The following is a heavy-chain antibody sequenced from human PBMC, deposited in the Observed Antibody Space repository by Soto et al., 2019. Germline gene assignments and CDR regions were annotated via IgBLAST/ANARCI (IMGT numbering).Heavy chain of an antibody. Sequence: QEQLVESGGGVVQPGRSLRLSCAASGFTFSSYGMHWVRQVPGEGLEWVAVIWYDGSNKYYADSVKGRFTISRDNSKGTLYLEMNSLRAEDTAVYYCARDGGYYVAGSYFDPWGQGSL. CDR1: GFTFSSYG. CDR2: IWYDGSNK. CDR3: ARDGGYYVAGSYFDP. D-gene: IGHD3-10*01. V-gene: IGHV3-33*01. J-gene: IGHJ5*02.